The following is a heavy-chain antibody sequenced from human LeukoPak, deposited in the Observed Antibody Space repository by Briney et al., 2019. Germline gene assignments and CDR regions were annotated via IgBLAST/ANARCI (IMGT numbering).Heavy chain of an antibody. CDR2: ISSSSSYI. CDR1: GFTFNSYS. Sequence: GGSLRLSCAASGFTFNSYSMNWVRQAPGKGLEWVSSISSSSSYIYYADSVKGRFTISRDNAKNSLYLQMNSLRAEDTAVYYCARDNFDRLGFDYWGQGTLVTVSS. V-gene: IGHV3-21*01. D-gene: IGHD3-16*01. J-gene: IGHJ4*02. CDR3: ARDNFDRLGFDY.